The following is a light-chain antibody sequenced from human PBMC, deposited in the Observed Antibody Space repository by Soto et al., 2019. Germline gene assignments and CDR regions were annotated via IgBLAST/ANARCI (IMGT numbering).Light chain of an antibody. CDR2: EVS. CDR1: SSDIGGYNY. J-gene: IGLJ2*01. V-gene: IGLV2-14*01. Sequence: QSALTQSASVSGSPGQSITISCTGTSSDIGGYNYVSWYQQHPDKAPKLMIFEVSTRPSGVSNRFSGSKSGNTASLTISGLLPEDEADYYFSSYTTSSTVAFGGGTKLTVL. CDR3: SSYTTSSTVA.